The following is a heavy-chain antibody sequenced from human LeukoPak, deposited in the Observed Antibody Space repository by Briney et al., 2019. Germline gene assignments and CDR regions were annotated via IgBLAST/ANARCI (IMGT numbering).Heavy chain of an antibody. Sequence: GGSLRLSCAASGFTFSSYAMSWVRQAPGKGLEWVSAISGSGGSTYYADSVKGRFTISRDNSKNTLYLQMNSLRAEDTAVYYCARVWYYDILTGVDYWGQGTLVTVSS. D-gene: IGHD3-9*01. CDR1: GFTFSSYA. J-gene: IGHJ4*02. V-gene: IGHV3-23*01. CDR2: ISGSGGST. CDR3: ARVWYYDILTGVDY.